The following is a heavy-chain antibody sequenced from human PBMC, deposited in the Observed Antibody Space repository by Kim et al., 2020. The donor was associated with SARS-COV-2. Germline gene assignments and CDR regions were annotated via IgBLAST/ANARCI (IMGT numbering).Heavy chain of an antibody. V-gene: IGHV3-30*02. CDR3: AKDLDAYCSGGSCYSLFDY. D-gene: IGHD2-15*01. Sequence: RFTISRDNSKNTLYLQMSSLRAEDTAVYYCAKDLDAYCSGGSCYSLFDYWGQGTLVTVSS. J-gene: IGHJ4*02.